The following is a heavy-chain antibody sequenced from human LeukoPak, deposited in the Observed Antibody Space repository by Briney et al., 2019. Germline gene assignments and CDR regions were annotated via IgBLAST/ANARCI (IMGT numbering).Heavy chain of an antibody. CDR3: ARDMTYYYGSGSHY. CDR1: GDTFTSYG. D-gene: IGHD3-10*01. CDR2: ISAYNGNT. Sequence: ASLKVSCRASGDTFTSYGIGGVRQAPEQGLEWMGWISAYNGNTNYAQKLQGRVTMTTDTSASTAYMELRSLRSDDTAVYYCARDMTYYYGSGSHYWGQGTLVTVSS. J-gene: IGHJ4*02. V-gene: IGHV1-18*01.